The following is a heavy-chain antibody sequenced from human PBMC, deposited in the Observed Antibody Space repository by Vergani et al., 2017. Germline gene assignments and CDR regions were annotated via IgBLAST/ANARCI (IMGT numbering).Heavy chain of an antibody. CDR1: GYTFTGYY. J-gene: IGHJ3*02. CDR3: ARDGADYDYVWGGDAFDI. CDR2: INPNSGGT. V-gene: IGHV1-2*04. Sequence: QVQLVQSGAEVKKPGASVKVSCKASGYTFTGYYMHWVRQAPGQGLEWMGWINPNSGGTNYAQKFQGWVTMTRDTSISTAYMELSRLRSDDTAVYYCARDGADYDYVWGGDAFDIWGQGTMVTVSS. D-gene: IGHD3-16*01.